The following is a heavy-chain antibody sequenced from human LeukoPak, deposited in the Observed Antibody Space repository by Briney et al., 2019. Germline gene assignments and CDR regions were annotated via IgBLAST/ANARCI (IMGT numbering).Heavy chain of an antibody. CDR1: GLTFSGYW. CDR2: ISLDGSTT. J-gene: IGHJ5*01. Sequence: PGGSLRLSCAGSGLTFSGYWMYSVRQAPGKGLVWVSRISLDGSTTAYADSVKGRFTISRDNAKDTVYLQMSGLRAEDAAVYYCTRARYSGYAFDFWGQGTLVTVSS. CDR3: TRARYSGYAFDF. V-gene: IGHV3-74*01. D-gene: IGHD5-12*01.